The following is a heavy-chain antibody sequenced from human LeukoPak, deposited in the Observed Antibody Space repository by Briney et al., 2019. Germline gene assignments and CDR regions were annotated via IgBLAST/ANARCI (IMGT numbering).Heavy chain of an antibody. CDR3: AKDLIIRIDY. Sequence: VGSLRLSCAASGFTLSSYGMHWVRQAPGKGLEWVAFIRYDGSNKYYADSVKGRFTISRDNSKNTLYLQMNSLRAEDTAVYYCAKDLIIRIDYWGQGTLVTVSS. CDR2: IRYDGSNK. D-gene: IGHD3-10*01. V-gene: IGHV3-30*02. CDR1: GFTLSSYG. J-gene: IGHJ4*02.